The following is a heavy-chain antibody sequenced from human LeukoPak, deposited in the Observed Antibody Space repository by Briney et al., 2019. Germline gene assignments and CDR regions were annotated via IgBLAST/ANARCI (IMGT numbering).Heavy chain of an antibody. Sequence: GGSLRLSCAASGFTFISYSMNWVRQAPGKGGEGVSYISNSSSTIYYADSVKGRFTISRDNAKNSLYLQMNSLRAEDTAVYYCARDLYYDSSGYYSLVYWGQGTLVTVSS. CDR2: ISNSSSTI. J-gene: IGHJ4*02. D-gene: IGHD3-22*01. CDR1: GFTFISYS. V-gene: IGHV3-48*01. CDR3: ARDLYYDSSGYYSLVY.